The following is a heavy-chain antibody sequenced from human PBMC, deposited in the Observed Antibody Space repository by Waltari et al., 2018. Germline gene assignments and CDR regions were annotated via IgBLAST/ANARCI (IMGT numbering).Heavy chain of an antibody. CDR3: ARDFSGYYFDY. D-gene: IGHD1-26*01. J-gene: IGHJ4*02. Sequence: QVQLVQSGAEVKKPGASVTVSCKASGYTFTSYAMHCVRQAPGQRLDWMGWINAGNGNTKYSQKCQGRVTITRETSASTADMELSSLRSEDTAVYDGARDFSGYYFDYWGQGTLVTVSS. CDR2: INAGNGNT. CDR1: GYTFTSYA. V-gene: IGHV1-3*01.